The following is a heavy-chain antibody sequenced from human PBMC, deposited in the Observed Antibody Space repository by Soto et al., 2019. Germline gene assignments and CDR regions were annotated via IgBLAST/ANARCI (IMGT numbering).Heavy chain of an antibody. CDR1: GLTFSSYW. D-gene: IGHD6-25*01. CDR2: INSEGSST. J-gene: IGHJ6*02. V-gene: IGHV3-74*01. CDR3: ARAIGFYGMDV. Sequence: PGGSLRLSCAASGLTFSSYWMHWVRQAPGKGLVWVSRINSEGSSTDYADSVKGRFTTSRDNAKNTLYLQMNSLRGEDTAVYYCARAIGFYGMDVWGQGTTVTVS.